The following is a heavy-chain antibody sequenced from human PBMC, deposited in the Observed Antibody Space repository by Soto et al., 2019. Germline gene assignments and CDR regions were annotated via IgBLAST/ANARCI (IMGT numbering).Heavy chain of an antibody. CDR1: GFTFSSYS. V-gene: IGHV3-21*01. Sequence: GGSLRLSCAASGFTFSSYSMNWVRQAPGKGLEWVSSISSSSYIYYADSVKGRFTISRDNAKNSLYLQMNSLRAEDTAVYYCAGIRHHPEIDYWGQGTLVTVSS. CDR2: ISSSSYI. J-gene: IGHJ4*02. CDR3: AGIRHHPEIDY.